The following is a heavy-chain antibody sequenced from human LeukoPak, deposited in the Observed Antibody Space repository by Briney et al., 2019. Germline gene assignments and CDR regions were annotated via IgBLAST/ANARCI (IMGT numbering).Heavy chain of an antibody. CDR1: GGSISSGDYY. Sequence: SETLSPTCTVSGGSISSGDYYWSWIRQPPGKGLEWIGYIYYSGSTYYNPSLKSRVTISVDTSKNQFSLKLSSVTAADTAVYYCASSFGDYVAVDYWGQGTLVTVSS. CDR3: ASSFGDYVAVDY. CDR2: IYYSGST. J-gene: IGHJ4*02. D-gene: IGHD4-17*01. V-gene: IGHV4-30-4*01.